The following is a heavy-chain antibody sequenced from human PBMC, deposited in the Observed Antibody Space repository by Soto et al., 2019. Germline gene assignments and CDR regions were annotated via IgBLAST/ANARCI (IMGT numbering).Heavy chain of an antibody. CDR1: GGSITSYH. J-gene: IGHJ5*02. CDR3: ARCPGYSYGGGWFDP. D-gene: IGHD5-18*01. V-gene: IGHV4-4*07. Sequence: SETLSLTCIVSGGSITSYHWSWIRQPAGKGLEWIGRIYTSGSTNYNPSLKSRVTMSVDTSKNQFSLKLSPVTAADTAVYYCARCPGYSYGGGWFDPWGQGTLVTVSS. CDR2: IYTSGST.